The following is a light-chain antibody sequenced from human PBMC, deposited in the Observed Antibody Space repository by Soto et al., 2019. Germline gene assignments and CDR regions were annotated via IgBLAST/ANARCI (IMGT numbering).Light chain of an antibody. V-gene: IGLV2-14*01. J-gene: IGLJ1*01. Sequence: QSVLTQPASVSGTPGQSITISCTGTSSDVGGYNYVSWYQQHPGKAPKLMIYEVSNRPSGVSTRFSGSKSGYTASLTISGLQAEDEADYYCSSYTSSSTYVFGTGTKVTVL. CDR1: SSDVGGYNY. CDR3: SSYTSSSTYV. CDR2: EVS.